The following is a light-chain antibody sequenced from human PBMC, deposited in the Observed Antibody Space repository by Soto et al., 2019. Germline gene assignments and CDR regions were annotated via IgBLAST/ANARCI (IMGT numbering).Light chain of an antibody. CDR1: QGVRND. V-gene: IGKV1-6*01. Sequence: AVQMTQSPSSLSASVGDRVTITCRASQGVRNDLGWYQQKPGKAPKLLIYGASSLESGVPSRFSGSGSGTDFMLTISSLQPEDFATYYCLQAYDFPWTFGQGTKVEIK. CDR3: LQAYDFPWT. CDR2: GAS. J-gene: IGKJ1*01.